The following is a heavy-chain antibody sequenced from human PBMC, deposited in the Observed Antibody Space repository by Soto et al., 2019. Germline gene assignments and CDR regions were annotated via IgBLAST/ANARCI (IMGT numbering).Heavy chain of an antibody. D-gene: IGHD6-6*01. CDR1: GGTFSDYA. CDR3: ARSIGSSSFCFDF. Sequence: QVQLVQSGAEVKKPGSSVKVSCKASGGTFSDYAISWVRQAPGHGLEWVGGLIPVFGSTHYAQSFQGRLTITANPSSTAAYMELSSLRSDDTAVYYCARSIGSSSFCFDFWGPGTQVTVSS. J-gene: IGHJ4*02. V-gene: IGHV1-69*01. CDR2: LIPVFGST.